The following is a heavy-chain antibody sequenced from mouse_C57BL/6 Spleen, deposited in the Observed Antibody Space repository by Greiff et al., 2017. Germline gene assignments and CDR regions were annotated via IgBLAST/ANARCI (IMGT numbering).Heavy chain of an antibody. V-gene: IGHV1-64*01. Sequence: QVQLKQPGAELVKPGASVKLSCKASGYTFTSYWMHWVKQRPGQGLEWIGMIHPNSGSTNYNEKFKSKATLTVDKSSSTAYMQLSSLTSEDSAVYYCARSPHGNWYFDVWGTGTTDTVSS. J-gene: IGHJ1*03. CDR3: ARSPHGNWYFDV. D-gene: IGHD2-1*01. CDR1: GYTFTSYW. CDR2: IHPNSGST.